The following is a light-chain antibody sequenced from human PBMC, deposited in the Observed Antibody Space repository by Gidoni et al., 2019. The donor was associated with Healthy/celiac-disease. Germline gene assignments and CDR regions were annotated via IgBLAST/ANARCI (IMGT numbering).Light chain of an antibody. CDR1: QSVSSY. V-gene: IGKV3-11*01. CDR3: QQGSNWPLT. Sequence: ELVFTQSPPTLSLSPGERATLSCRASQSVSSYLGWYQQKPGQAPRLLIYDASNWASGVPARFSGSGSGTDFTLTISSLEPEDFAVYYCQQGSNWPLTFGGGTKVEIK. J-gene: IGKJ4*01. CDR2: DAS.